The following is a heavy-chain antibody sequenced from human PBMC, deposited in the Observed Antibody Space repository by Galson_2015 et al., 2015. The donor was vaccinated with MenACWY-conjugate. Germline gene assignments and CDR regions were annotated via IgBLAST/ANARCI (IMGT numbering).Heavy chain of an antibody. J-gene: IGHJ4*02. CDR3: TTDEVGATLDY. CDR2: IKSKTDGGTT. V-gene: IGHV3-15*01. Sequence: SLRLSCAASGFTFSNAWMSWVRQAPGKGLEWVGRIKSKTDGGTTDYAAPVKGRFTISRDDSKNTLYLQMNSLKTEDTAVYYCTTDEVGATLDYWGQGTLVTVSS. CDR1: GFTFSNAW. D-gene: IGHD1-26*01.